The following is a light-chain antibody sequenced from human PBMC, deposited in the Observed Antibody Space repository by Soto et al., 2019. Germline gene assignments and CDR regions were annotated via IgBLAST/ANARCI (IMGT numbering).Light chain of an antibody. CDR2: KSS. CDR3: QQYDIYWT. J-gene: IGKJ1*01. V-gene: IGKV1-5*03. CDR1: QSISSW. Sequence: DIQMTQSPSTLSASVGDRITITCRASQSISSWLAWYQHKPGKAPNLLIYKSSSLESGVPSRFSGSGAGTEFTLTISGLQPDDFATYYCQQYDIYWTFGQGTKVEIK.